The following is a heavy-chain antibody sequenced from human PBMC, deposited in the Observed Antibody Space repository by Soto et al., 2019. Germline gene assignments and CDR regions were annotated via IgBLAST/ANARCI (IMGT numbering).Heavy chain of an antibody. J-gene: IGHJ3*01. CDR1: GGSVNNNHW. CDR3: ASALVGAFDV. V-gene: IGHV4-4*02. Sequence: QVQLLESGPGLVKPSGTLSLTCAVSGGSVNNNHWWTWVRQPPGKGREWIGEIYHTGTTNYKPSLKSQVTIALDKSNNRFSLNVNSVTAADTAVYYCASALVGAFDVWGQGTMVTVSS. CDR2: IYHTGTT. D-gene: IGHD3-10*01.